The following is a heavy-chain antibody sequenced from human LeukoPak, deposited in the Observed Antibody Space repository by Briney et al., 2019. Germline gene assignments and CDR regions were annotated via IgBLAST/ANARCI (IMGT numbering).Heavy chain of an antibody. V-gene: IGHV3-74*01. Sequence: GGSLRLSCAASRFTFSTYWMHWVRQAPGKGLVWVSRINSDGSSTGYADSVKGRFTISRDNAKNTLYLQMNSLRAEDTALYACVVGNGWLGDYWGQGTLVTVSS. CDR2: INSDGSST. CDR3: VVGNGWLGDY. J-gene: IGHJ4*02. CDR1: RFTFSTYW. D-gene: IGHD6-19*01.